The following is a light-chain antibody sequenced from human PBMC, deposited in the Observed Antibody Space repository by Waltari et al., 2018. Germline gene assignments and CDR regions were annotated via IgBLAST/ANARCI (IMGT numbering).Light chain of an antibody. CDR1: SSDIGEYTY. V-gene: IGLV2-14*03. Sequence: QSALTQPASVSGSPGQSITISCTGTSSDIGEYTYVSWYQQHAGRVPKLIIYDVNNRPSGVSVRFSGSKSGNTASLTIAGLQGEDEADYYCSSYTSSSTLVFGGGTKLTVL. CDR3: SSYTSSSTLV. J-gene: IGLJ2*01. CDR2: DVN.